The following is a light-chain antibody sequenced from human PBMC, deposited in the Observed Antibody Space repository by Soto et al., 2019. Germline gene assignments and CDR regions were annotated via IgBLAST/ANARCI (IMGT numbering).Light chain of an antibody. CDR3: QQFGAGSPWT. CDR2: KAS. CDR1: QSISTW. Sequence: DIQVTQSPSTLSASVGDRVTITCRASQSISTWLAWFQQKPGRAPKVLISKASTLESGVPSRFSGDGYGTEFTLTISSLQTDDLATYYCQQFGAGSPWTFGQGTKVELK. V-gene: IGKV1-5*03. J-gene: IGKJ1*01.